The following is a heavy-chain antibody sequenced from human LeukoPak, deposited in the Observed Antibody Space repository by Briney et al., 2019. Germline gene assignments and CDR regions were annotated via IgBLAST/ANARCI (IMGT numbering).Heavy chain of an antibody. CDR3: VRGWEYSSGWYYFDY. CDR1: GDSVSSNSAT. V-gene: IGHV6-1*01. Sequence: SQTLSLTCAISGDSVSSNSATWNWLRQSPSRGLEWLGRTYYMSKWNNDYAAAVKSRITINPDTSKNQFSLELNSVTPEDTAVYYCVRGWEYSSGWYYFDYWGQGTLVTVSS. CDR2: TYYMSKWNN. D-gene: IGHD6-19*01. J-gene: IGHJ4*02.